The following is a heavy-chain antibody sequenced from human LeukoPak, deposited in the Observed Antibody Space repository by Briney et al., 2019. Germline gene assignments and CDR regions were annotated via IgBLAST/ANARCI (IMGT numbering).Heavy chain of an antibody. CDR2: INPNSGGT. D-gene: IGHD3-3*01. J-gene: IGHJ4*02. CDR3: ARAFGVATQFDY. V-gene: IGHV1-2*02. Sequence: GASVKVSCKASGYTFTDYYMHWVRQAPGQGLEWMGWINPNSGGTNYAQKFQGRVTMTRDTSISTAYMELSRLRSDDTAVYYCARAFGVATQFDYWGQGTLVTVSS. CDR1: GYTFTDYY.